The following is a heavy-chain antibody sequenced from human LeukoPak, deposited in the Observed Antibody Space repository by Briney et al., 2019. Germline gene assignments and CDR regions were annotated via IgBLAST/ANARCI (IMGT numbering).Heavy chain of an antibody. Sequence: PSETLSLTCAVSGGSISSYYWSWIRQSPGKGLEWIGYIYYSGSTNYNPSLKSRVTISVDTSKNQFSLKLSSVTAADTAVYYCARESLTTSEAAAAQPLFYWGQGTLVTVSS. CDR2: IYYSGST. CDR1: GGSISSYY. CDR3: ARESLTTSEAAAAQPLFY. V-gene: IGHV4-59*01. J-gene: IGHJ4*02. D-gene: IGHD6-13*01.